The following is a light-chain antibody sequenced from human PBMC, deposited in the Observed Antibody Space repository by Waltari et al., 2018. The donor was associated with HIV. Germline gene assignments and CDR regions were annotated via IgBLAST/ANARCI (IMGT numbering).Light chain of an antibody. Sequence: EIAMTQSPATLFVSPGERATLSCRASQSVSRNLAWYQQKPGQAPRLLMYHASTRATGIPARFSGSGSGTEFTLTISSLQSEDFAVYYCQQYNNWPPRTFGGGTKVEIK. CDR2: HAS. J-gene: IGKJ4*01. CDR1: QSVSRN. V-gene: IGKV3-15*01. CDR3: QQYNNWPPRT.